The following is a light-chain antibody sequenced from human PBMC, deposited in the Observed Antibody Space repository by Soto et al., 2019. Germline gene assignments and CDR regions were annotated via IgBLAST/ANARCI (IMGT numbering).Light chain of an antibody. CDR3: SSYTTTSTLV. CDR1: SSDLGGYNY. J-gene: IGLJ2*01. V-gene: IGLV2-14*01. Sequence: QSALTQPASVSGSPGQSITFSCTGTSSDLGGYNYVSWYQQHPGKAPKLVIYDVSNRPSGVSNRFSGSKSGNTASLTISGPQADDEADYYCSSYTTTSTLVFGGGTKLTVL. CDR2: DVS.